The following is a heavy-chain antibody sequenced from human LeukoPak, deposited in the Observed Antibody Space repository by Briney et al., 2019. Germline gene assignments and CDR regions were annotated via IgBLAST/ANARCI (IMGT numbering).Heavy chain of an antibody. CDR2: INPSGGST. J-gene: IGHJ4*02. CDR1: GYTFTSYD. CDR3: ARGVGSSAGRFLLLDY. D-gene: IGHD6-6*01. V-gene: IGHV1-46*01. Sequence: ASVKVSCRASGYTFTSYDFNWLRQATGQGLEWMGIINPSGGSTSYAQKFQGRVTMTRDTSTSTVYMELSSLRSEDTAVYYCARGVGSSAGRFLLLDYWGQGTLVTVSS.